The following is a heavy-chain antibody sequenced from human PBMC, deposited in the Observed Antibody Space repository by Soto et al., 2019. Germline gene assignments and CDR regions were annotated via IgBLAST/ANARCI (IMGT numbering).Heavy chain of an antibody. Sequence: KPSETLSLTCTVSGGSISSYYWSWIRQPPGKGLEWIGYIYYSGSTNYNPSLKSRVTISVDTSKNQFSLKLSSVTAADTAVYYCARHTSYCSGGSCYSDWCFDPWGQGTLVTVSS. D-gene: IGHD2-15*01. CDR1: GGSISSYY. CDR2: IYYSGST. CDR3: ARHTSYCSGGSCYSDWCFDP. J-gene: IGHJ5*02. V-gene: IGHV4-59*08.